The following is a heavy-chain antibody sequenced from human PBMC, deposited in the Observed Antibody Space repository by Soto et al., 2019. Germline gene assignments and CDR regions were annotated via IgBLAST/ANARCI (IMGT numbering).Heavy chain of an antibody. D-gene: IGHD3-3*01. CDR3: ASKRQLDRFIYYYGMDV. CDR2: INPHSGDT. Sequence: ASVKVSCKASGYTFTGYYMHWVRQAPGQGLEWMGWINPHSGDTNYAQKLQGRVTMTRDTSISTAYMELSRLRSDDTAVYYCASKRQLDRFIYYYGMDVWGQGTTVTVSS. J-gene: IGHJ6*02. CDR1: GYTFTGYY. V-gene: IGHV1-2*02.